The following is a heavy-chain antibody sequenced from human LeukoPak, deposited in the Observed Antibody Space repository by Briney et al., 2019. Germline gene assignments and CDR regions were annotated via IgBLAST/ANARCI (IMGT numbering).Heavy chain of an antibody. CDR1: GYTFTSYD. CDR3: AAVYCSGGSCYFGD. J-gene: IGHJ4*02. D-gene: IGHD2-15*01. V-gene: IGHV1-8*01. CDR2: MNPNSGNT. Sequence: ASVKVSCKASGYTFTSYDINWVRQATGQGLEWMGWMNPNSGNTGYAQKFQGRVTMTRNTSISTAYMELSSLRSEDTAVYYCAAVYCSGGSCYFGDWGQGTLVTVPS.